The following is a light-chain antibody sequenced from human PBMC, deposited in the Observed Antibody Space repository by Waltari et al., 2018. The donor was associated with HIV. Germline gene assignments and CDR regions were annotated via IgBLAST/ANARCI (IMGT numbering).Light chain of an antibody. CDR3: ATWDDSLNGRV. V-gene: IGLV1-44*01. J-gene: IGLJ3*02. CDR2: SNY. Sequence: QSVLTQPPSASGTPGQRVTISCSGSSSNIGSNTVNWYQQLPGTAPKLIIYSNYHRPSGVPDRLSGSKSGTSASLAISGLQSEDEADYYCATWDDSLNGRVFGGGTKLTVL. CDR1: SSNIGSNT.